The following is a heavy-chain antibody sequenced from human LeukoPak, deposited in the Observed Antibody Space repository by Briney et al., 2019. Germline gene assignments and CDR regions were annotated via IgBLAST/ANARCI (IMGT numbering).Heavy chain of an antibody. J-gene: IGHJ5*02. D-gene: IGHD2-2*01. V-gene: IGHV3-53*01. Sequence: PGGSLRLSCAASELSVSDNYMSWVRQAPGKGLEWVSILYSGGNTYYTDSVKGRFTIFRDTSKNTLYLQMNSLRADDTAVYYCVRTQLRSRLLDRWGQGTLVTVSS. CDR1: ELSVSDNY. CDR2: LYSGGNT. CDR3: VRTQLRSRLLDR.